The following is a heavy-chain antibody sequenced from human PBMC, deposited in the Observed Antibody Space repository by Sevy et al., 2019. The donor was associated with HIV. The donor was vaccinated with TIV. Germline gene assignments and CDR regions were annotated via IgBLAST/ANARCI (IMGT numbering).Heavy chain of an antibody. CDR1: GYTFTSYD. J-gene: IGHJ6*02. D-gene: IGHD3-3*01. CDR3: ARARNYPTFGLVILYYYYYGMDV. Sequence: ASVKVSCKASGYTFTSYDINWVRQATGQGLEWMGWMNPNSGNTGYAQKFQGRVTMTRNTSISTAYMELSGLRSEDTAVYYCARARNYPTFGLVILYYYYYGMDVWGQGTTVTVSS. CDR2: MNPNSGNT. V-gene: IGHV1-8*01.